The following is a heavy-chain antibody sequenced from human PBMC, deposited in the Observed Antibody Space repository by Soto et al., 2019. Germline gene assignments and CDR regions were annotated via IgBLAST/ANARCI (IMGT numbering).Heavy chain of an antibody. CDR2: LNSDGSST. J-gene: IGHJ4*02. V-gene: IGHV3-74*01. CDR1: GFTFSSYW. CDR3: ATGSGWYSPDY. D-gene: IGHD6-19*01. Sequence: EVQLVESGGGLVQPGGSLRLSCAASGFTFSSYWMHWVRQAPGKGPVWVSRLNSDGSSTNYADSVKGRFTISRDNAKNTLYLQMNRLRAEDTAVYYCATGSGWYSPDYWGQGTLVTVSS.